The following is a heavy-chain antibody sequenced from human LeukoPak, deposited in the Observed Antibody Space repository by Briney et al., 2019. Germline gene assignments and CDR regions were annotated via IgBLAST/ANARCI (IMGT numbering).Heavy chain of an antibody. Sequence: GGSLRLSCTASGFTFSSYTMHWVRRAPGKGLEWVAVISHDGNIKYHADSMKDRFTISRDNSRNTLYLQMNNLRPEDTAVYSCARAKYYDSRGYSVREAYDIWGQGTMVTVSS. D-gene: IGHD3-22*01. V-gene: IGHV3-30*04. J-gene: IGHJ3*02. CDR1: GFTFSSYT. CDR3: ARAKYYDSRGYSVREAYDI. CDR2: ISHDGNIK.